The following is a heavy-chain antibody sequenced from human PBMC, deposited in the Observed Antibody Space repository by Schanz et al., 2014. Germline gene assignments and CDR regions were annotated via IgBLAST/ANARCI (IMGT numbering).Heavy chain of an antibody. CDR1: GFAISTYT. V-gene: IGHV3-74*02. Sequence: LVESGGGLEQPGGSLRLSCAASGFAISTYTMNWVRQAPGRGLEWVSSIDTAGSYTSYVDSVKGRFTISRDNAKNTLYLQMSRLRVEDTAVYYCVRWGDSWGQGTLVTVSS. CDR3: VRWGDS. D-gene: IGHD3-16*01. CDR2: IDTAGSYT. J-gene: IGHJ5*02.